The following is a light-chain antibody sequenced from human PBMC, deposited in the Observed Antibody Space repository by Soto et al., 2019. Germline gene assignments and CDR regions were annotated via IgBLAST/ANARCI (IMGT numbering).Light chain of an antibody. Sequence: DIQMTQSPCTLSASVGDRVTITCRASQSISDWLAWFQQKPAKAPKGLIYHASTWESRVPSRFSGSGSGTAFTLTISSMQPEDSATYYCQQHNSSPWTFDQGTRVEIK. CDR1: QSISDW. J-gene: IGKJ1*01. V-gene: IGKV1-5*01. CDR3: QQHNSSPWT. CDR2: HAS.